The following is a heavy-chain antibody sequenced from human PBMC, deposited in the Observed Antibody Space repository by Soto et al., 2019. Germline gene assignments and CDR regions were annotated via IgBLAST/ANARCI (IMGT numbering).Heavy chain of an antibody. CDR2: ISYDGSNK. CDR3: AKDDLEWLVRGMDV. D-gene: IGHD6-19*01. J-gene: IGHJ6*02. CDR1: GFTFSSYG. Sequence: VGSLRLSCAASGFTFSSYGMHWVRQARGKGLEWVAVISYDGSNKYFVDSVRGRFTISRDNSKNTLYLQMNSLRAEDTAVYYCAKDDLEWLVRGMDVWGQGTTVTVSS. V-gene: IGHV3-30*18.